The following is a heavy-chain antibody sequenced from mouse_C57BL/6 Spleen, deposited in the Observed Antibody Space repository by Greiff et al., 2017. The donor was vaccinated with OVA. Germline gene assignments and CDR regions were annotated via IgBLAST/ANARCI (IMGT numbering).Heavy chain of an antibody. J-gene: IGHJ4*01. CDR1: GYTFTSYW. V-gene: IGHV1-50*01. CDR2: IDPSDSYT. CDR3: ARGPYYYAMDY. Sequence: QVQLQQPGAELVKPGASVKLSCKASGYTFTSYWMQWVKQRPGQGLEWIGEIDPSDSYTNYNQKFKGKATLTVDTSSSTAYMQLSSLTSEDSAVYYCARGPYYYAMDYWGQGTSVTVSS.